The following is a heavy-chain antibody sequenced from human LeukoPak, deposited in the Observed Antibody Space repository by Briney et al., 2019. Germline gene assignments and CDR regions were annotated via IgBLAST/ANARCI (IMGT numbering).Heavy chain of an antibody. CDR3: ARSAYVRGSVYLFDF. CDR1: GGSITNYF. Sequence: SETLSLTCTLSGGSITNYFWSWIRQPAGKGLEWIGLISPRGTSNYNPSLNSRLTMSLDMSKKQFSLRLNSVTAADTAVYYCARSAYVRGSVYLFDFWGQGTLVTVSS. CDR2: ISPRGTS. J-gene: IGHJ5*01. V-gene: IGHV4-4*07. D-gene: IGHD3-16*01.